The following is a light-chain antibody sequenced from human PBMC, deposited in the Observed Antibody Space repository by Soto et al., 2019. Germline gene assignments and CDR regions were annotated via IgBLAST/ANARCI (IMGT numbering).Light chain of an antibody. CDR3: QSADSSGTYVV. Sequence: SYELTQPPSVSVSPGQTARITCSGDALPKQYAYWYQQKPGQAPVLVIYKDSERPSGIPERFSGSSSGTTVTLTIRGVQAEDEADSDCQSADSSGTYVVFGGGTKLTVL. J-gene: IGLJ2*01. CDR2: KDS. V-gene: IGLV3-25*03. CDR1: ALPKQY.